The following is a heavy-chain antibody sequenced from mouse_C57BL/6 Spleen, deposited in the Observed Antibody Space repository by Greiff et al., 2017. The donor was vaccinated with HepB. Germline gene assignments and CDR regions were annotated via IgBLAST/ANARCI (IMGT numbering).Heavy chain of an antibody. D-gene: IGHD2-5*01. CDR3: AREETYYSNLDAMDY. Sequence: EVQRVESGGGLVKPGGSLKLSCAASGFTFSDYGMHWVRQAPEKGLEWVAYISSGSSTIYYADTVKGRFTISRDNAKNTLFLQMTSLRSEDTAMYYCAREETYYSNLDAMDYWGQGTSVTVSS. CDR1: GFTFSDYG. CDR2: ISSGSSTI. J-gene: IGHJ4*01. V-gene: IGHV5-17*01.